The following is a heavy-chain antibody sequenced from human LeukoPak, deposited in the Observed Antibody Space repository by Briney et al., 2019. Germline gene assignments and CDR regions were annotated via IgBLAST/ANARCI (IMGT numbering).Heavy chain of an antibody. CDR2: IKSDGSRT. Sequence: GGSLRLSCGASGFTFSSYWMHWVRQAPGKGLVWVSRIKSDGSRTDYADSVKGRFIISRDNAKNTLYLQMSSLRVEDAAVHYCARDSYYYDDRGSHYYGIDVWGHGTTVTVSS. CDR3: ARDSYYYDDRGSHYYGIDV. CDR1: GFTFSSYW. D-gene: IGHD3-22*01. V-gene: IGHV3-74*01. J-gene: IGHJ6*02.